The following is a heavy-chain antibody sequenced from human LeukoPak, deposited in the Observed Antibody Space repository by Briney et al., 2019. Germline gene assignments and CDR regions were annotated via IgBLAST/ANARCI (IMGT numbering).Heavy chain of an antibody. Sequence: GGSLRLSCAASGFTFSSYAMHWVRQAPGKGLEWVAVISYDGSNKYYADSVKGRFTISRDNSKNTLYLQMNSLRAEDTAVYYCASGLLDDILTGYYQSLGDAFDIWGQGTMVTVSS. CDR2: ISYDGSNK. CDR3: ASGLLDDILTGYYQSLGDAFDI. CDR1: GFTFSSYA. V-gene: IGHV3-30*14. J-gene: IGHJ3*02. D-gene: IGHD3-9*01.